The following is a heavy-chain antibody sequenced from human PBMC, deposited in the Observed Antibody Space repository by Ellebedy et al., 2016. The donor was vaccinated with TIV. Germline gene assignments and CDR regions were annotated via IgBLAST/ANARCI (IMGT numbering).Heavy chain of an antibody. CDR3: AKGRKLPYCSGVICYPFDH. J-gene: IGHJ4*02. V-gene: IGHV3-43*01. CDR1: GFTFDDYT. Sequence: GESLKISCAASGFTFDDYTMHWVRQAPGKGLEWVSLISLDGGSTYYADSVKGRFTISRDNSKNTLSLQMNSLRAEDTAVYYCAKGRKLPYCSGVICYPFDHWGQGTLVAVSS. D-gene: IGHD2-15*01. CDR2: ISLDGGST.